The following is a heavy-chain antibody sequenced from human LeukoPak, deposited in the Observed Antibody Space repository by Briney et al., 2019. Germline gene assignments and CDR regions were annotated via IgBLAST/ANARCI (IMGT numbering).Heavy chain of an antibody. Sequence: GGSLRLSCAASRFTFNSYAMSWVRQAPGKGLEWVSVIGGSNGITFYVGPVKGRFTISRDNSKDTLYLQMNSLRAEDTAVYYCARNENSGWGYFDYWGQGTLVTVSS. J-gene: IGHJ4*02. CDR1: RFTFNSYA. CDR2: IGGSNGIT. CDR3: ARNENSGWGYFDY. D-gene: IGHD5-12*01. V-gene: IGHV3-23*01.